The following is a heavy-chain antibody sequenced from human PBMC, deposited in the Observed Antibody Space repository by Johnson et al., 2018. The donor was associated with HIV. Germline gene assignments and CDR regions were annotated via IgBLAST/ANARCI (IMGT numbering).Heavy chain of an antibody. CDR1: GFTVSSNY. CDR2: IKQDGSAK. D-gene: IGHD6-13*01. V-gene: IGHV3-7*01. CDR3: AKDRAIYSSRAVVAFEI. J-gene: IGHJ3*02. Sequence: VQLVESGGGLVQPGGSLRLSCTASGFTVSSNYMSWVRQAPGKGLEWVANIKQDGSAKYYVDSVKGRFTISRDSAKNSLYLQMNSLRVEDTALYYCAKDRAIYSSRAVVAFEIWGQGTMVTVSS.